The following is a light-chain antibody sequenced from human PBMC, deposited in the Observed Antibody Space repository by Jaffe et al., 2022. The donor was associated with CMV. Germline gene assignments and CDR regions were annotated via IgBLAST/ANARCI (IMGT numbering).Light chain of an antibody. CDR1: SSDVGGYNY. CDR3: SSYTISGTPV. CDR2: DVS. V-gene: IGLV2-14*03. J-gene: IGLJ3*02. Sequence: QSALTQPASVSGSPGQSITISCTGTSSDVGGYNYVSWYQQHPGKAPKLIIYDVSDRPSGVSNRFSGSKSGNTASLTISGLQAEDEADYYCSSYTISGTPVFGGGTKLTVL.